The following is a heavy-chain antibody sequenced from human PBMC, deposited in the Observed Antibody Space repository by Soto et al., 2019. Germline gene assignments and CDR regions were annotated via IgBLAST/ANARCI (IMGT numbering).Heavy chain of an antibody. CDR2: ISWGSGTI. J-gene: IGHJ3*02. CDR1: GFTFDDYA. CDR3: AKERYCSPTSCINAFDI. D-gene: IGHD2-2*01. Sequence: PGGSLRLSCAASGFTFDDYAMHWVRQAPGLGLEWVSGISWGSGTIGYADSVKGRFTISRDNAKNSRYLQMNSLRPEDSALYYCAKERYCSPTSCINAFDIWGQGTMVTVSS. V-gene: IGHV3-9*01.